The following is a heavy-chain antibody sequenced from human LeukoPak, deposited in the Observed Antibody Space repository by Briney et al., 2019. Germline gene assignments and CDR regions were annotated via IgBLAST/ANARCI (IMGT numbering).Heavy chain of an antibody. D-gene: IGHD2-2*01. CDR3: ARGRLRYCSSTSCNTFDY. V-gene: IGHV4-39*07. J-gene: IGHJ4*02. CDR1: GDSISSSSYY. CDR2: IYYSGST. Sequence: PSETLSLTCTVSGDSISSSSYYWGWIRQPPGKELEWIGSIYYSGSTYYNPSLNSRVTISVDTSKNQFSLKLSSVTAADTAVYYCARGRLRYCSSTSCNTFDYWGQGTLVTVSS.